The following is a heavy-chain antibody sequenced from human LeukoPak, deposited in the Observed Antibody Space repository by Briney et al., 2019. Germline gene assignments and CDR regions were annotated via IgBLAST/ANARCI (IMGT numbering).Heavy chain of an antibody. CDR2: IYYSGST. J-gene: IGHJ6*03. V-gene: IGHV4-61*01. D-gene: IGHD5-18*01. CDR3: ARRGYSYGTYYMDV. Sequence: SETLSLTCTVSGYSISSGYYWGWIRQPPGKGLEWIGYIYYSGSTNYNPSLKSRVTISVDTSKNQFSLKLSSVTAADTAVYYCARRGYSYGTYYMDVWGKGTTVTISS. CDR1: GYSISSGYY.